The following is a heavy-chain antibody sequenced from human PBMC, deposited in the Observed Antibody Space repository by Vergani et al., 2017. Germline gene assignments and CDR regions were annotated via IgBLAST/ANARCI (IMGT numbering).Heavy chain of an antibody. J-gene: IGHJ6*02. CDR2: ISSSSSYI. CDR3: AKDNYGKYYYYGMDV. D-gene: IGHD4-11*01. V-gene: IGHV3-21*04. CDR1: GFTFSSYS. Sequence: EVQLVESGGGLVKPGGSLRLSCAASGFTFSSYSMNWVRQAPGKGLEWVSSISSSSSYIYYADSVKGRFTISRDNAKNSLYLQMNSLRAEDTAVYYCAKDNYGKYYYYGMDVWGQGTTVTVSS.